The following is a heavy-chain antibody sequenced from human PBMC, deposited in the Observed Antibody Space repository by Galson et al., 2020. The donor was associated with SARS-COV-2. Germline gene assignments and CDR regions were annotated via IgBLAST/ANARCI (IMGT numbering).Heavy chain of an antibody. Sequence: KMSGPTLVKPTQTLTLTCTFSGFSLSTSGVGVGWIRQPPGKALEWLALIYWDDDKRYSPSLKSRLTITKDTSKNQVVLTMTNMDPVDTATYYCARRSLNWNLGYFDYGGQGTLVTVCS. J-gene: IGHJ4*02. V-gene: IGHV2-5*02. D-gene: IGHD1-7*01. CDR3: ARRSLNWNLGYFDY. CDR2: IYWDDDK. CDR1: GFSLSTSGVG.